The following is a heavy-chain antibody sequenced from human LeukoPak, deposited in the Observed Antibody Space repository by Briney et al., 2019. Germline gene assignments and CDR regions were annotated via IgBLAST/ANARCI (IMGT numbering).Heavy chain of an antibody. CDR2: ISYDGSNK. V-gene: IGHV3-30*04. CDR3: AKGTGVYYDSSGYYEPGDY. D-gene: IGHD3-22*01. CDR1: GFTFSSYA. Sequence: QPGRSLRLSCAASGFTFSSYAMHWVRQAPGKGLEWVAVISYDGSNKYYADSVKGRFTISRDNSKNTLYLQMNSLRAEDTAVYYCAKGTGVYYDSSGYYEPGDYWGQGTLVTVSS. J-gene: IGHJ4*02.